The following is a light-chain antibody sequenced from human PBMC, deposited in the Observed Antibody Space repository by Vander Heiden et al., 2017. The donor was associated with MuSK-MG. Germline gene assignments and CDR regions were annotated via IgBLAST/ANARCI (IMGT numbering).Light chain of an antibody. Sequence: QSVLTQPPSASGTPGQRVTISCSGSSSHIGGNGVIWYQQVSGTAPKLLIYRDDQRPAGVPDRFSGSKAGTSAALAISGLQYEDEADYYCAVWEDSRIEVFGTGTTVTVL. CDR1: SSHIGGNG. CDR3: AVWEDSRIEV. J-gene: IGLJ1*01. V-gene: IGLV1-44*01. CDR2: RDD.